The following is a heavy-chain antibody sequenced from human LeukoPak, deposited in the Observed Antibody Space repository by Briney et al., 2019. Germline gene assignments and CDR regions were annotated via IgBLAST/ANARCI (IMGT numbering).Heavy chain of an antibody. D-gene: IGHD3-10*01. CDR3: ARDARGVRGVIITLPHPFDY. CDR2: INPNSGGT. CDR1: GYTFTGYY. J-gene: IGHJ4*02. V-gene: IGHV1-2*02. Sequence: ASVKVSCKASGYTFTGYYMHWVRQAPGQGLEWMGWINPNSGGTNYAQKFQGRVTMTRDTSISTAYMELSRLRSDDTAVYYCARDARGVRGVIITLPHPFDYWGQGTLVTVSS.